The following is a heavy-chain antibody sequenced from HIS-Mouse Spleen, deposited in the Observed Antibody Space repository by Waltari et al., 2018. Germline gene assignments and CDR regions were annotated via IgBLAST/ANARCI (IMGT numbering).Heavy chain of an antibody. D-gene: IGHD7-27*01. V-gene: IGHV3-21*01. J-gene: IGHJ3*02. CDR2: ISSSSSYI. CDR3: ARRLLTGDAFDI. Sequence: EVQLVQSGGGLVKPGGSQRLSCAASGFTISSYSMNWVRQAQGKGWEWVLSISSSSSYIYYADSVKGRFTISRDNAKNSLYLQMNSLRAEDTAVYYCARRLLTGDAFDIWGQGTMVTVSS. CDR1: GFTISSYS.